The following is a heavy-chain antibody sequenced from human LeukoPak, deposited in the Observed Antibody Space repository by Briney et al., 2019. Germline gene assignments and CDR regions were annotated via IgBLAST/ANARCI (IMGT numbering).Heavy chain of an antibody. V-gene: IGHV4-61*01. CDR1: GGSVISGSYY. D-gene: IGHD4-17*01. J-gene: IGHJ4*02. Sequence: PSETLSLTCTVSGGSVISGSYYWSWIRQPPGKGLEWIGYVSHSGNTNYNPSLKSRVTISKDTSKNQFSLNLSSVTAADTAVYYCVREHDWGDLDFWGQGTLVTVSS. CDR3: VREHDWGDLDF. CDR2: VSHSGNT.